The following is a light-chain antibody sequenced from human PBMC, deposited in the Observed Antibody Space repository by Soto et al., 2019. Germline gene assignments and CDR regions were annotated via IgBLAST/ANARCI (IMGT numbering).Light chain of an antibody. CDR2: SDN. J-gene: IGLJ3*02. Sequence: QAVVTQPPSASGTPGQRVTISCSGSSSNIGSNAVNWYQQLPGTAPKLFIYSDNQRPSGVPDRVSGSKSATSASLAISGLQSDDEADYVCSVWDDSLNGPVFGGGTKLTVL. V-gene: IGLV1-44*01. CDR1: SSNIGSNA. CDR3: SVWDDSLNGPV.